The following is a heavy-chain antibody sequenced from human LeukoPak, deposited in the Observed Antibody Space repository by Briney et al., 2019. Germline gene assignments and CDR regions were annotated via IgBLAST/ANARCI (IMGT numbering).Heavy chain of an antibody. CDR3: AKDGGDYLFDY. CDR2: ISGSGGST. D-gene: IGHD4-17*01. V-gene: IGHV3-23*01. Sequence: GGSLRLSCLASGITFSSSSMSWVRQAPGKGLEWVSGISGSGGSTYYADSVKGRFTISRDNSKNTLYLQMNSLRAEDTAVYYCAKDGGDYLFDYWGQGTLVTVSS. J-gene: IGHJ4*02. CDR1: GITFSSSS.